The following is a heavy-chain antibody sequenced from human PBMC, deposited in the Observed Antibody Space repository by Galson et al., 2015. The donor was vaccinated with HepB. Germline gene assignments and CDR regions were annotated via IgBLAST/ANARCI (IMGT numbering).Heavy chain of an antibody. CDR3: ARVGSGSDGFGVGYFDY. D-gene: IGHD2-15*01. J-gene: IGHJ4*02. CDR2: IYHNGNT. V-gene: IGHV4-4*02. Sequence: SETLSLTCTVSGGSISSGDYYWSWVRQPPGKGLEWIGEIYHNGNTNYKPSLKSRVTISMDKSKNQFSLKVASVTAADTAVYYCARVGSGSDGFGVGYFDYWGQGTLVTVSS. CDR1: GGSISSGDYY.